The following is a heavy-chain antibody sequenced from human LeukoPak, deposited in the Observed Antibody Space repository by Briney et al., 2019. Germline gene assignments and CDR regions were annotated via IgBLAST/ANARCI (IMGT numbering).Heavy chain of an antibody. CDR2: IDPSDSYT. D-gene: IGHD3-9*01. J-gene: IGHJ3*02. Sequence: GESLKISCKGSGXSFTSYWISWVRQMPGKGLEWMGRIDPSDSYTNYSPSFQGHVIISADKSISTAYLQWSSLQASDTAMYYCARTLTGYLDAFDIWGQGTRVTVSS. CDR3: ARTLTGYLDAFDI. CDR1: GXSFTSYW. V-gene: IGHV5-10-1*01.